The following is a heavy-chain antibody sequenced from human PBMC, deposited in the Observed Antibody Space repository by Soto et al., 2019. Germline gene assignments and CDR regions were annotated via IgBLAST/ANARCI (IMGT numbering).Heavy chain of an antibody. J-gene: IGHJ3*02. CDR3: ARDPGCSSTSCYFGDAFDI. CDR2: INPSGGST. V-gene: IGHV1-46*03. Sequence: GASVKVSCKASGYTYTSYYMHWVRQAPGQRLDWMGIINPSGGSTSYAQKFQGRVTMTRDTSTSTVYMELSSLRSEDTAVYYCARDPGCSSTSCYFGDAFDIWGQGTMVTVSS. D-gene: IGHD2-2*01. CDR1: GYTYTSYY.